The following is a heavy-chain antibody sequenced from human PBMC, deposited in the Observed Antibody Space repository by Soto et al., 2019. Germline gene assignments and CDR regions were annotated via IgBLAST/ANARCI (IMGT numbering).Heavy chain of an antibody. D-gene: IGHD6-19*01. CDR2: IYYSGST. Sequence: QLQLQESGPGLVKPSETLSLTCTVSGGSISSSSYYWGWIRQPPGKGLEWIGSIYYSGSTYYNPSLKSRVTISVDTSKTQFSLKLSSVTAADTAVYYCARPSDSSGGTSDYFDYWGQGTLVTVSS. CDR3: ARPSDSSGGTSDYFDY. V-gene: IGHV4-39*01. J-gene: IGHJ4*02. CDR1: GGSISSSSYY.